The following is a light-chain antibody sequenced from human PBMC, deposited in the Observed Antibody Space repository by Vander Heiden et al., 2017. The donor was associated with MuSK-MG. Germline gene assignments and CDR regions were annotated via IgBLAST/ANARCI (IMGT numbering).Light chain of an antibody. J-gene: IGKJ1*01. Sequence: DIQMTQSPSSLSASVGDRVTITCRASQSISSYLNWYQQKPGKAPKLLIYAASSLQSGVPSRFSGSGSGTEFTLTISSLQPEDFATYYCQQRYSTPRTFGHGTKVEIK. CDR1: QSISSY. CDR2: AAS. V-gene: IGKV1-39*01. CDR3: QQRYSTPRT.